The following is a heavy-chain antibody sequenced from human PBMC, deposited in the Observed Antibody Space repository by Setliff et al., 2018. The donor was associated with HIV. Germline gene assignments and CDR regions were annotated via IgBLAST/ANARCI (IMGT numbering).Heavy chain of an antibody. CDR2: ISTYSDET. D-gene: IGHD6-13*01. J-gene: IGHJ3*02. CDR1: GYTFTTDG. CDR3: ARSSWPDAFDI. V-gene: IGHV1-18*01. Sequence: SVKVSCKPSGYTFTTDGLRWVRQAPGRGLEWMGWISTYSDETSSSQNLQGRLTMTTDTSTSTAYMGLRSLRSDDTAVYYCARSSWPDAFDIWGQGTMVTVSS.